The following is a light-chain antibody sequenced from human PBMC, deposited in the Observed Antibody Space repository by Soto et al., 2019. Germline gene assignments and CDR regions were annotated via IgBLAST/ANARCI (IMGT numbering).Light chain of an antibody. CDR1: QSLSSSQ. J-gene: IGKJ5*01. CDR2: DAS. Sequence: VLTMSPGTLSLSTGVRATLSCRASQSLSSSQLAWYQQKPGQAPRLLIHDASSRATGISDRFTGSGSGTDFTLTITTLEAEDFAVYYCQQYGPSPRTFGLGTRVDIK. V-gene: IGKV3-20*01. CDR3: QQYGPSPRT.